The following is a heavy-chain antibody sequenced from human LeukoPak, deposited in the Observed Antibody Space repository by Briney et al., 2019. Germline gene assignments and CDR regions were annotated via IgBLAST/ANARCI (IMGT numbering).Heavy chain of an antibody. CDR3: ASSLAFDY. Sequence: PGGSLRLSCAASGFTFSSYGMHWVRQAPGKGLEWVAVISYDGSNKYYADSVKGRFTISRDNSKNTLYLQMNSLRAEDTAVYYCASSLAFDYWGQGTLVTVSS. V-gene: IGHV3-30*03. J-gene: IGHJ4*02. CDR2: ISYDGSNK. CDR1: GFTFSSYG.